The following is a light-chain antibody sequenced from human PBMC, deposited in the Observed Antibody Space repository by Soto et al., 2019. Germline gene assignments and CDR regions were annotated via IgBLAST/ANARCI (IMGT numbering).Light chain of an antibody. Sequence: QSALTQPASVSGSPGQSITISCTGTSSDVGGYNYVSWYQQYPGKAPKVMIYGVSNRPSGVSNRFSGSKSGNTASLTISGLQAEDESDYFCSSYTSSSTWVFGGGTKVTVL. CDR3: SSYTSSSTWV. CDR1: SSDVGGYNY. J-gene: IGLJ3*02. CDR2: GVS. V-gene: IGLV2-14*01.